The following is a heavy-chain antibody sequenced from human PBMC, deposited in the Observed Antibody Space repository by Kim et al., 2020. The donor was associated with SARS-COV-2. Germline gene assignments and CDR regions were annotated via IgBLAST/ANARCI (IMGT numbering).Heavy chain of an antibody. CDR1: GFTFSSYG. Sequence: GGSLRLSCAASGFTFSSYGMHWVRQAPGKGLEWVAVIWYDGSNKYYADSVKGRFTISRDNSKNTLYLQMNSLRAEDTAVYYCVRSVVVYSGGFDYWGQGTLVTVSS. J-gene: IGHJ4*02. D-gene: IGHD1-26*01. CDR3: VRSVVVYSGGFDY. V-gene: IGHV3-33*01. CDR2: IWYDGSNK.